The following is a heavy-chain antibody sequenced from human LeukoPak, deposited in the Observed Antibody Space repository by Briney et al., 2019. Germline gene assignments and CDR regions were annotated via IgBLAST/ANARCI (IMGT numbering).Heavy chain of an antibody. CDR2: INHSGST. J-gene: IGHJ2*01. CDR3: ARTDYGDRRSSF. Sequence: SETLSLTCAVYGGSFSGYYWSWIRQPPGKGLEWIGEINHSGSTNYNPSLKSRVTISVDTSKNQFSLKLSSVTAADTAVYYCARTDYGDRRSSFWGRGTLVTVSS. V-gene: IGHV4-34*01. CDR1: GGSFSGYY. D-gene: IGHD4-17*01.